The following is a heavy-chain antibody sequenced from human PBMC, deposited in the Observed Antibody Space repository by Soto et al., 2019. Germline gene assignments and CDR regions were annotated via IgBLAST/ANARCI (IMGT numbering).Heavy chain of an antibody. D-gene: IGHD3-22*01. CDR1: GYTFTSYG. V-gene: IGHV1-18*01. Sequence: GASVKVSCKASGYTFTSYGISWVRQAPGQGLEWIGWISAYNGNTNYAQKLQGRVTMTTDTSTSTAYMELRSLRSDDTAVYYCARVYYYDSSGYPDYYYYGMDVWGQGTTVTVSS. CDR2: ISAYNGNT. J-gene: IGHJ6*02. CDR3: ARVYYYDSSGYPDYYYYGMDV.